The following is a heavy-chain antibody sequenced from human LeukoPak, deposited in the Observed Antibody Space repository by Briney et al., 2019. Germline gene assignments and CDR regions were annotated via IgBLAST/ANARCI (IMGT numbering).Heavy chain of an antibody. V-gene: IGHV3-15*05. CDR3: TTEYNASGALTPIDY. J-gene: IGHJ4*02. D-gene: IGHD1-1*01. CDR1: GFTFSNAW. CDR2: IKSKADGGTT. Sequence: GVSLRLSCTAAGFTFSNAWMSWVRQAPGKGLEWVGRIKSKADGGTTDYAAPVKGRFTISRDDSKNTLYLQMNSLKTEDTAVYYCTTEYNASGALTPIDYRGQGTLVTVSS.